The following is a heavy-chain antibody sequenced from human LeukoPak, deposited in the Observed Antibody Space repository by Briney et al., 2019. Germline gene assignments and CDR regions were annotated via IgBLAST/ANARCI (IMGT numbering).Heavy chain of an antibody. V-gene: IGHV1-69*05. J-gene: IGHJ6*03. CDR3: ARAGVSAPYYYYYYMDV. CDR2: IIPIFGTA. CDR1: GGTFSSYA. D-gene: IGHD3-3*01. Sequence: SVKVSCKASGGTFSSYAISWVRQAPGQGLEWMGGIIPIFGTANYAQKFQGGVTITTDESTSIAYMELSSLRSEDTAVYYCARAGVSAPYYYYYYMDVWGKGTTVTVSS.